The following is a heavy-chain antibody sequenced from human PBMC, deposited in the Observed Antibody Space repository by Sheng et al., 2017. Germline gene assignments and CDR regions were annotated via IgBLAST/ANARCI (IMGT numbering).Heavy chain of an antibody. D-gene: IGHD3-10*01. CDR3: ASETRGFGELFV. CDR2: IYYSGST. V-gene: IGHV4-39*07. J-gene: IGHJ4*02. CDR1: GGSISSSSYY. Sequence: QLQLQESGPGLVKPSETLSLTCTVSGGSISSSSYYWGWIRQPPGKGLEWIGSIYYSGSTYYNPSLKSRVTISVDTSKNQFSLKLSSVTAADTAVYYCASETRGFGELFVWGQGTLVTVSS.